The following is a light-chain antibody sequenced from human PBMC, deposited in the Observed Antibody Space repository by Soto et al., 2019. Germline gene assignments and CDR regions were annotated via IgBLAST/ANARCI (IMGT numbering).Light chain of an antibody. CDR3: QQYTSYSWT. V-gene: IGKV1-5*01. J-gene: IGKJ1*01. Sequence: DIQMTQSPSTLSASVGDRVTITCRASQSISSWLAWYQQKPGKAPKLMVYDASSLETGVPSRFSGSGSGTEFTLTISRLQPDDFAAYYCQQYTSYSWTFGQGNKVEIK. CDR2: DAS. CDR1: QSISSW.